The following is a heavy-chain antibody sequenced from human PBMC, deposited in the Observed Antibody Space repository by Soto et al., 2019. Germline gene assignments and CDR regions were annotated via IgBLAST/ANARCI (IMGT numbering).Heavy chain of an antibody. CDR2: IYWDDDK. J-gene: IGHJ4*02. CDR1: GFSLSTSGVG. CDR3: AHSLYEYSSSSGLAY. D-gene: IGHD6-6*01. V-gene: IGHV2-5*02. Sequence: QITLKESGPTLVKPTQTLTLTCTFSGFSLSTSGVGVGWIRQPPGKALEWLALIYWDDDKRYSPSLKSRLTITKDTSKNHVVLTMTNMDPVDTATYSCAHSLYEYSSSSGLAYWGQGTLVTVSS.